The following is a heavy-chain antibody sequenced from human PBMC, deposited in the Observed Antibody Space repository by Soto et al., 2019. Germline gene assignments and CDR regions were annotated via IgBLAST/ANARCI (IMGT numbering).Heavy chain of an antibody. CDR2: IFSNDEK. CDR3: ARISVVRGVNYFDY. D-gene: IGHD3-10*01. V-gene: IGHV2-26*01. Sequence: QVTLKESGPVLVKPTETLTLTCTVSGFSLSNARMGVSWIRQPPGKALEWLAHIFSNDEKSYSTSLKSRLTISQDNSKSQVVLTMSNMDPVDTATYYCARISVVRGVNYFDYWGQGTLVTVSS. J-gene: IGHJ4*02. CDR1: GFSLSNARMG.